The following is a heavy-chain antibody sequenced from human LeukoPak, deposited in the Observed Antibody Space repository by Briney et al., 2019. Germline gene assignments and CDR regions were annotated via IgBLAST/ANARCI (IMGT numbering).Heavy chain of an antibody. CDR1: GGTFSSYA. V-gene: IGHV1-69*13. J-gene: IGHJ5*02. CDR2: IIPIFGTA. D-gene: IGHD3-10*01. CDR3: AREGPGGITMVRGVIDWFDP. Sequence: SVKVSCKASGGTFSSYAISWVRQAPGQGLEWMGGIIPIFGTANYAQKFQGRVTITADESTSTAYMELRSLRSDDTAVYYCAREGPGGITMVRGVIDWFDPWGQGTLVTASS.